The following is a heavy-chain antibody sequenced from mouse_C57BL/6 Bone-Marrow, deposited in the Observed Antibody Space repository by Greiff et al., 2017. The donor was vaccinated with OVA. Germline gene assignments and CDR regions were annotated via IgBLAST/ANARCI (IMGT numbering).Heavy chain of an antibody. Sequence: EVKLVESGGGLVKPGGSLKLSCAASGFTFSDYGMHWVRQAPEKGLGWVAYISSGSSTIYYADTVKGRFTISRDNAKNTLFLQMTSLRSEDTAMYYCARKTMIKGYFDVWGTGTTVTVSS. J-gene: IGHJ1*03. CDR2: ISSGSSTI. CDR1: GFTFSDYG. CDR3: ARKTMIKGYFDV. D-gene: IGHD2-4*01. V-gene: IGHV5-17*01.